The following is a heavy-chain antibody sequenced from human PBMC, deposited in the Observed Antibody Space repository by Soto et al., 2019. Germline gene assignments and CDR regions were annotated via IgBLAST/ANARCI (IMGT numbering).Heavy chain of an antibody. CDR1: GYTFTSYE. CDR3: AGIAVAASGYYYYYGMDV. J-gene: IGHJ6*02. D-gene: IGHD6-19*01. CDR2: MNPNSGNT. Sequence: ASVTVSCKASGYTFTSYEIHWVRQATGQGLEWMGWMNPNSGNTGYAQKFQGRVTMTRNTSISTAYMELSSLRSEDTAVYYCAGIAVAASGYYYYYGMDVWGQGTTVTVSS. V-gene: IGHV1-8*01.